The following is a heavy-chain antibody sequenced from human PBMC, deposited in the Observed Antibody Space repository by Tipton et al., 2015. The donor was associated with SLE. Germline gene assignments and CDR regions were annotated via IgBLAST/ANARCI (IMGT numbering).Heavy chain of an antibody. Sequence: TLSLTCTVSGDSISSYYWSWIRQPPGKGLEWVGYIDHNGRTNYHPSLKSRVTISIDTSKSQFSLKLRSVTAADTAVYYCATLGDLAYWGQGALVTVSS. J-gene: IGHJ4*02. CDR3: ATLGDLAY. V-gene: IGHV4-59*01. CDR2: IDHNGRT. CDR1: GDSISSYY. D-gene: IGHD2-21*02.